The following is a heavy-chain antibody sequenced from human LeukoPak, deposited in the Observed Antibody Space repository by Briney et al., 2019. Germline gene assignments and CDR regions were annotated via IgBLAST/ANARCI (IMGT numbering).Heavy chain of an antibody. CDR1: GFTFSSYA. J-gene: IGHJ6*02. D-gene: IGHD6-19*01. Sequence: GGSLRLSCAASGFTFSSYAMSWVRQAPGKGLEWVSAISGSGGRTYYADSVKGRFTISRDNSKNTLYLQMNSLRAEDTAVYYCAKASSGWYADYYYYGMDVWGQGTTVTVSS. CDR2: ISGSGGRT. V-gene: IGHV3-23*01. CDR3: AKASSGWYADYYYYGMDV.